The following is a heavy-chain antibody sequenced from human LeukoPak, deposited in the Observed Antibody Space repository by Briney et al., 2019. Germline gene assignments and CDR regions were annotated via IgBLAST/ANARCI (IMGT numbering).Heavy chain of an antibody. V-gene: IGHV3-7*01. CDR2: INQDGSEK. D-gene: IGHD3-22*01. CDR1: GFTFSSYW. CDR3: ARYRSYDSSGYDLGAFDI. Sequence: GGSLRLSCAASGFTFSSYWMSWVRQAPGKGLEWVANINQDGSEKYFVDSVKGRFTMSRDNAKNSLYLQMNSLRAEDTAVFYCARYRSYDSSGYDLGAFDIWGQGTVVTVSS. J-gene: IGHJ3*02.